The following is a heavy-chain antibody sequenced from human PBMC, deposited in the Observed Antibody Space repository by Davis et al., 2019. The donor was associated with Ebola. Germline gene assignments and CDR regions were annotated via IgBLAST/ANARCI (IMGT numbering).Heavy chain of an antibody. J-gene: IGHJ3*02. V-gene: IGHV3-53*01. CDR1: GFTVSSNY. Sequence: PGGSLRLSCAASGFTVSSNYMSWVRQAPGKGLEWVSVIYSGGGTYYADSVKGRFTISRDNYKNTMYLQMNSLGVEDTAVYFCTRAVWSGYSRGAFDIWGQGTMVTVSS. CDR2: IYSGGGT. CDR3: TRAVWSGYSRGAFDI. D-gene: IGHD3-3*01.